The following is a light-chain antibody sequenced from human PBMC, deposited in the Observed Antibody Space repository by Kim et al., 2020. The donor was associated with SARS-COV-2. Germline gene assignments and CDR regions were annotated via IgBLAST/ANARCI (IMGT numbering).Light chain of an antibody. CDR2: RAS. Sequence: SGSVGDRVTSTCRASQSISRWLAWYQQKPGEAPKLLVYRASNLESGVPSRFGGSGSGTEFTLTITSLQPDDIATYYCQQYNTYWTFGQGTKVDIK. CDR3: QQYNTYWT. V-gene: IGKV1-5*03. CDR1: QSISRW. J-gene: IGKJ1*01.